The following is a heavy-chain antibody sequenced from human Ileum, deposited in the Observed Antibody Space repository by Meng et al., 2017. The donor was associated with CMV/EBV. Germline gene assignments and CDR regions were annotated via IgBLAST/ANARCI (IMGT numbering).Heavy chain of an antibody. CDR3: GWSASASRYGSSFDF. J-gene: IGHJ4*02. D-gene: IGHD6-13*01. V-gene: IGHV1-46*01. CDR1: GYSFSAFY. Sequence: QGQVMMVGCARRQPWASVEISCDTSGYSFSAFYVHCVRQAPGQGLEWMGIINRGGGDTNSDQKFQGRITMTRDTSTSKVYMEMRGLTFEDTAVYYCGWSASASRYGSSFDFWGQGTLVTVSS. CDR2: INRGGGDT.